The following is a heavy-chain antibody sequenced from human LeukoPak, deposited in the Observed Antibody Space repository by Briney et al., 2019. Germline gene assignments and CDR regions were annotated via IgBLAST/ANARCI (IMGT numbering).Heavy chain of an antibody. CDR2: ISGSSSYI. CDR3: ARAYYYGSGSYLYYFDY. D-gene: IGHD3-10*01. J-gene: IGHJ4*02. V-gene: IGHV3-21*06. Sequence: GGSLRLSCTASGFTFSSYSMNWVRQAPGKGLEWVSSISGSSSYIYYADSVKGRFTISRDNAKNSLYLQMNSLRAEDTAVYYCARAYYYGSGSYLYYFDYWGQGTLVTVSS. CDR1: GFTFSSYS.